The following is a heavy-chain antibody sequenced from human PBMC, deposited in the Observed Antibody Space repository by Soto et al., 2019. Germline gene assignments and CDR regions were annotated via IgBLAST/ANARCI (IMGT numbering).Heavy chain of an antibody. CDR3: ATKYSSSWYEIYYYYYGMDV. D-gene: IGHD6-13*01. V-gene: IGHV1-8*01. J-gene: IGHJ6*02. CDR1: GYTFTSYD. CDR2: MNPNSGNT. Sequence: ASVKVSCKASGYTFTSYDINWVRQATGQGLEWMGWMNPNSGNTGYAQKFQGRVTMTRNTSISTACMELSSLRSEDTAVYYCATKYSSSWYEIYYYYYGMDVWGQ.